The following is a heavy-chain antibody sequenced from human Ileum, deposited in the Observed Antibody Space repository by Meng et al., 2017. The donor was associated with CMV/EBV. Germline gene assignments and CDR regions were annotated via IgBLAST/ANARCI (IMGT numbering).Heavy chain of an antibody. Sequence: QVQLVQAGAEMQKPGSSVKVSCKASGDTFTSYTISWVRQAPGQGLEWMGVISPVFRTSNYAQKLQGRLTITADESTSTAYMELSSLTSEDTAVYYCATSGRGPRYYFDYWGQGTLVTVSS. V-gene: IGHV1-69*12. D-gene: IGHD1-14*01. CDR1: GDTFTSYT. CDR2: ISPVFRTS. CDR3: ATSGRGPRYYFDY. J-gene: IGHJ4*02.